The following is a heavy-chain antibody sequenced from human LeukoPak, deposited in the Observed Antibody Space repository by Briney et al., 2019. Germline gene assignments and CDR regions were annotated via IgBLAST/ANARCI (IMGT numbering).Heavy chain of an antibody. CDR2: ISSSSSYI. CDR1: GFTFSSYS. J-gene: IGHJ4*02. Sequence: GGSLRLSCAASGFTFSSYSMNWVRQAPGKGLEWVSSISSSSSYIYYADSVKGRFTISRVNAKNSLYLQMNSLRAEDTAVYYCARDRIAVASDYWGQGTLVTVSS. D-gene: IGHD6-19*01. CDR3: ARDRIAVASDY. V-gene: IGHV3-21*01.